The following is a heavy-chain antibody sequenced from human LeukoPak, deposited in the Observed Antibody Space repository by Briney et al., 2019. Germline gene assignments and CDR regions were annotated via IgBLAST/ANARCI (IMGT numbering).Heavy chain of an antibody. Sequence: PGGPLRLFCAPSGFTLSRYWVSWVREATGRGLEGVANIKQDGSEKYYVDSVKSRFTISRDNAKNSLCLQMNSLRAEDTAVYYCARDQYSSSWLNWFDPWGQGTLVTVSS. CDR1: GFTLSRYW. V-gene: IGHV3-7*01. CDR3: ARDQYSSSWLNWFDP. D-gene: IGHD6-13*01. J-gene: IGHJ5*02. CDR2: IKQDGSEK.